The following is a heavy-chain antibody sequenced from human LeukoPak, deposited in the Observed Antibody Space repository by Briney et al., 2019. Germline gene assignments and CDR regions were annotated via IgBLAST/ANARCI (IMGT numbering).Heavy chain of an antibody. CDR2: ISGSGGST. Sequence: GGSLRLSCAAPGFTFSSYAKSWVRQAPGKELDWVSAISGSGGSTYYADSVKGRFNISRDNCKNTLYLQMNSLRAEDTAVYYCAKAMEYYDILTGYYTPGFFGYWGQGTLVTVSS. CDR1: GFTFSSYA. J-gene: IGHJ4*02. V-gene: IGHV3-23*01. CDR3: AKAMEYYDILTGYYTPGFFGY. D-gene: IGHD3-9*01.